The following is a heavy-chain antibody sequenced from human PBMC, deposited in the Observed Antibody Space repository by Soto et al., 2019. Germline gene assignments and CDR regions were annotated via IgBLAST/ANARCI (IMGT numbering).Heavy chain of an antibody. Sequence: EVQLVESGGGLVQPGGSLRLSCAASGFTFSSYAMHWVRQAPGKGLEYVSAISSNGGSTYYANSVKGRFTISRDNSTKTLYRQMGSLRAEDMAVYYCARGGVRTSAPDYWGQGTLVTVSS. D-gene: IGHD3-10*01. CDR1: GFTFSSYA. V-gene: IGHV3-64*01. J-gene: IGHJ4*02. CDR3: ARGGVRTSAPDY. CDR2: ISSNGGST.